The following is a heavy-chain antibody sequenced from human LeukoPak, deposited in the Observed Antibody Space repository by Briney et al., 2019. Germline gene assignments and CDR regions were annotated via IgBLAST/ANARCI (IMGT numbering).Heavy chain of an antibody. D-gene: IGHD6-19*01. CDR3: ARCIAVAVPDY. Sequence: SETLSLTCTVSGGSISSYYWSWIRQPPGKGLEWIGYIYYSGSTNYNPSLKSRVTISVDTSKNQFSLKLSSVTAADTAVYYCARCIAVAVPDYWGQGTLVTVSS. CDR2: IYYSGST. J-gene: IGHJ4*02. CDR1: GGSISSYY. V-gene: IGHV4-59*01.